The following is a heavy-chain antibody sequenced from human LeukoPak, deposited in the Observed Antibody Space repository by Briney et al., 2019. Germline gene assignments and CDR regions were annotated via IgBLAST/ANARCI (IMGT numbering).Heavy chain of an antibody. D-gene: IGHD3-22*01. CDR2: IIPIFGTA. J-gene: IGHJ4*02. V-gene: IGHV1-69*13. CDR3: AREEYYYDSSGYYLLYYFDY. CDR1: GGTFSSYA. Sequence: SVKVSCKASGGTFSSYAISWVRQAPGQGLEWMGGIIPIFGTANYAQKFQGRVTITADESTSTAYMELSSLRSEDTAVYYCAREEYYYDSSGYYLLYYFDYWGQGTLVTVSS.